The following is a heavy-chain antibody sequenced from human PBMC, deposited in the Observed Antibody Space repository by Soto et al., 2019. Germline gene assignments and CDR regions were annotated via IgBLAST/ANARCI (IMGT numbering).Heavy chain of an antibody. V-gene: IGHV1-69*12. Sequence: QVQLVQSGAEVKKPGSSVKVSCKASGGTFSSYAISWVRQAPGQGLEWMGGIIHIFGTANYAQKFQGRVTITADDSTSTAYMELSSLRSEDTAVYYGAGGNSSASGHWFDPWGQGTLVTVSS. D-gene: IGHD6-6*01. CDR2: IIHIFGTA. CDR1: GGTFSSYA. J-gene: IGHJ5*02. CDR3: AGGNSSASGHWFDP.